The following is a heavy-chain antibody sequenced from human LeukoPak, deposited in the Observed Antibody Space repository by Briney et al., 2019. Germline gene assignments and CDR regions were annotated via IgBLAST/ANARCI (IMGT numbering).Heavy chain of an antibody. V-gene: IGHV4-34*01. CDR1: GGSFSGYY. Sequence: SETLSLTCAVYGGSFSGYYWSWIRQPPGQGLEWIGEIYHSGSTNYNPSLKSRVTISVDMSKNQFSLKLSSVTAADTAMYYCARGRYYYGMDAWGQGTTVTVSS. CDR2: IYHSGST. CDR3: ARGRYYYGMDA. J-gene: IGHJ6*02.